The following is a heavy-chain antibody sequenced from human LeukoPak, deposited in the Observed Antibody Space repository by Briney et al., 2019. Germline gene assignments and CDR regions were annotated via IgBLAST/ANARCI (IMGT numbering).Heavy chain of an antibody. Sequence: SETLSLTCTVSGGSISSSSYYWGWIRQPPGKGLEWIGYIYYSGSTNYNPSLKSRVTISVDTSKNQFSLKLSSVTAADTAVYYCARDSRSHCSSTSCYEYYYGMDVWGQGTTVTVSS. CDR3: ARDSRSHCSSTSCYEYYYGMDV. CDR1: GGSISSSSYY. J-gene: IGHJ6*02. CDR2: IYYSGST. V-gene: IGHV4-61*01. D-gene: IGHD2-2*01.